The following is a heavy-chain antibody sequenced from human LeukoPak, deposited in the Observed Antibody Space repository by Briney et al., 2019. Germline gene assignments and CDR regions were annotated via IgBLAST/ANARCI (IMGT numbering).Heavy chain of an antibody. D-gene: IGHD6-13*01. CDR2: IYYSGST. J-gene: IGHJ3*02. CDR1: GGSISSSSYY. V-gene: IGHV4-39*01. CDR3: ARGAPRIAAAGNDAFDI. Sequence: SETLSLTCTVSGGSISSSSYYWGWIRQPPGKGLEWLGSIYYSGSTYYNPSLKSRVTISVDTSKNQFSLKLSSVTAADTAVYYCARGAPRIAAAGNDAFDIWGQGTMVTVSS.